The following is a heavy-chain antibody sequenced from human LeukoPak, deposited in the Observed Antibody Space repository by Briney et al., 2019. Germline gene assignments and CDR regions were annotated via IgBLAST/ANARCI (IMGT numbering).Heavy chain of an antibody. CDR3: ARGRVLFMRSAAATDV. V-gene: IGHV1-8*01. D-gene: IGHD6-13*01. Sequence: ASVKVSCKASGYTFTSYDINWVRQATGQGLEWMGWMNPHSGNTGYAQKFQGRVTMTRNTSISTAYMELSSLRSEDTAVYYCARGRVLFMRSAAATDVWGQGTTVTVSS. CDR2: MNPHSGNT. CDR1: GYTFTSYD. J-gene: IGHJ6*02.